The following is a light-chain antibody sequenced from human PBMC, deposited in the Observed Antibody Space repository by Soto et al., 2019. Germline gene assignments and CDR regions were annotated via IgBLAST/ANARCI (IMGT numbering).Light chain of an antibody. J-gene: IGKJ1*01. V-gene: IGKV1-5*01. CDR1: QSISSW. Sequence: DIQMTQSPSTLSATVGGRVTITCRASQSISSWLAWYKQKPGKAPKIMIYDASSLESGVPSRVRGSGSGTEFTLTISSLQPDDFETYYCQQYNSYSWTFGQGTKVDIK. CDR2: DAS. CDR3: QQYNSYSWT.